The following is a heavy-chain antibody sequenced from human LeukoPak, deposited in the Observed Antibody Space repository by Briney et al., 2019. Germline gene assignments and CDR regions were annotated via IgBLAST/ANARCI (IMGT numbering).Heavy chain of an antibody. D-gene: IGHD1-26*01. V-gene: IGHV3-33*01. Sequence: GGSLRLSCAASGFTFSSYGMHWVRRAPGKGLEWVAVIWYDGSNKYYADSVKGRFTISRDNSKNTLYLQMNSLRAEDTAVYYCAREGGNYYYYYGMDVWGQGTTVTVSS. CDR2: IWYDGSNK. CDR3: AREGGNYYYYYGMDV. CDR1: GFTFSSYG. J-gene: IGHJ6*02.